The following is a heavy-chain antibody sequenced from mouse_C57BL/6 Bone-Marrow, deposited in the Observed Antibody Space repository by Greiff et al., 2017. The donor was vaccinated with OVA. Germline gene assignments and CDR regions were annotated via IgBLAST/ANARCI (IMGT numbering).Heavy chain of an antibody. D-gene: IGHD1-1*01. CDR1: GYTFTSYW. Sequence: QVQLQQPGAELVKPGASVKLSCKASGYTFTSYWMHWVKQRPGQGLEWIGMIHPNSGSTNYNEKFKSKGTLTVDKSSSTAYMQLSSLTSEDSAVYYCARGKFGYYGSSPYFDVWGTGTTVTVSS. CDR2: IHPNSGST. CDR3: ARGKFGYYGSSPYFDV. V-gene: IGHV1-64*01. J-gene: IGHJ1*03.